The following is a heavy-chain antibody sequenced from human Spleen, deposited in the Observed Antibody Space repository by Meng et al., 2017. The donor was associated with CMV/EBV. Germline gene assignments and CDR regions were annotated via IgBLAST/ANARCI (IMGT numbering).Heavy chain of an antibody. CDR2: INPKSGDT. J-gene: IGHJ4*02. Sequence: CEASGCTFTGYYMHWVRQAPGQGLEWMGWINPKSGDTNYAQKFQGRVTMTRDTSISTAYMELSRLRSDDTAVYYCARQSERWLQFGYWGQGTLVTVSS. V-gene: IGHV1-2*02. CDR1: GCTFTGYY. CDR3: ARQSERWLQFGY. D-gene: IGHD5-24*01.